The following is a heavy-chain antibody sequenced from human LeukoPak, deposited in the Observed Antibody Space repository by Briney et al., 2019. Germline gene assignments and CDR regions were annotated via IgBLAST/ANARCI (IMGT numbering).Heavy chain of an antibody. J-gene: IGHJ5*02. CDR2: IKEDGGQK. Sequence: GGSLRLSCAASGFTFSSYAMSWVRQAPGKGLEWVANIKEDGGQKYYVDSVKGRFTISRDNAKKSLYLQMDSLRVDDTAVYYCASHYYDSSGYLHPFWAWGQGTLVTVSS. V-gene: IGHV3-7*01. CDR3: ASHYYDSSGYLHPFWA. D-gene: IGHD3-22*01. CDR1: GFTFSSYA.